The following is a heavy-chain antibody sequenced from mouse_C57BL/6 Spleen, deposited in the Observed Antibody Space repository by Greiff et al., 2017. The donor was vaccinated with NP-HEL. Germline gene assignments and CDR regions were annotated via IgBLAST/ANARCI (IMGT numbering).Heavy chain of an antibody. CDR2: ISSGGDYI. CDR3: TRVYGSSYYFDY. Sequence: EVQGVESGEGLVKPGGSLKLSCAASGFTFSSYAMSWVRQTPEKRLEWVAYISSGGDYIYYADTVKGRFTISRDNARNTLYLQMSSLKSEDTAKYYCTRVYGSSYYFDYWGQGTTLTVSS. CDR1: GFTFSSYA. D-gene: IGHD1-1*01. V-gene: IGHV5-9-1*02. J-gene: IGHJ2*01.